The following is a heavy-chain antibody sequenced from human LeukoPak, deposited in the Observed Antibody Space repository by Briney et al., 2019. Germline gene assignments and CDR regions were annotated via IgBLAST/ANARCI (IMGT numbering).Heavy chain of an antibody. J-gene: IGHJ3*02. Sequence: GESLQISCKGSGYSFTSYWIGWVRQMPGKGLEWMGIIYPGDSDTRYSPSFQGQVTISADKSISTAYLQWSSLKASDTAMYYCARVVYSSSWYGDPTRRGFDIWGQGTMVTVSS. CDR3: ARVVYSSSWYGDPTRRGFDI. CDR1: GYSFTSYW. CDR2: IYPGDSDT. V-gene: IGHV5-51*01. D-gene: IGHD6-13*01.